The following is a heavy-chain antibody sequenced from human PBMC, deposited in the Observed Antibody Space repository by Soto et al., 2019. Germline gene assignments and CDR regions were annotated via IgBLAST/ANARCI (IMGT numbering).Heavy chain of an antibody. D-gene: IGHD3-22*01. J-gene: IGHJ3*02. CDR1: GFTFSSYA. Sequence: EVQLLESGGGLVQPGGSLRLSCEASGFTFSSYAMSWVRQAPGKGLEWVSANSGSGGSTYYADSVKGRFTIFRDNSKNTLYLEINSLRAEDTGVYYCAKGDYYDSSGYRRNDAFEIWGQGTMFTVSS. V-gene: IGHV3-23*01. CDR2: NSGSGGST. CDR3: AKGDYYDSSGYRRNDAFEI.